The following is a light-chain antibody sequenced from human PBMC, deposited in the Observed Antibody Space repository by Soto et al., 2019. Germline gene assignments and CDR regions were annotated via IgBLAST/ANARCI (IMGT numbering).Light chain of an antibody. V-gene: IGKV1-12*01. CDR2: GAS. CDR3: QQANSFPIT. Sequence: DIQMTQSPSTRSASVGDRVTIACRASQSISVWLAWYQQKPGKAPKLLIYGASNLHSRVPSRFSGSGSGTNFTLTISSLQPEDFSTYYCQQANSFPITFGQGTRLEI. J-gene: IGKJ5*01. CDR1: QSISVW.